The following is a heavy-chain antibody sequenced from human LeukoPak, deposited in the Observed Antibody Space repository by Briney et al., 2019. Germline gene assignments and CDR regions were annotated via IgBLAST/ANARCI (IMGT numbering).Heavy chain of an antibody. CDR3: AREGIAAQDDKNNWFDP. CDR1: GYTFTGYY. Sequence: ASVKVSCKASGYTFTGYYMHWVRQAPGQGLEWMGIINPSGGSTSYAQKFQGRVTMTRDTSTSTVYMELSSLRSEDTAVYYCAREGIAAQDDKNNWFDPWGQGTLVTVSS. CDR2: INPSGGST. J-gene: IGHJ5*02. V-gene: IGHV1-46*01. D-gene: IGHD6-13*01.